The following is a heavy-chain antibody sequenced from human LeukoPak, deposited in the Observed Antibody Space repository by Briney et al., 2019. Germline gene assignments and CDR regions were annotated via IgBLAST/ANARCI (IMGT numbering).Heavy chain of an antibody. CDR2: ISYDGSNK. J-gene: IGHJ4*02. CDR1: GFTFSSYA. V-gene: IGHV3-30*04. D-gene: IGHD3-16*02. Sequence: GGSLRLSCAASGFTFSSYAMHWVRQAPGKGLEWVAVISYDGSNKYYADSVKGRFTISRDNSKNTLYLQMNSLRAEDTAVYYGAREGQITFGGVIVMAPFFDYWGQGTLVTVSS. CDR3: AREGQITFGGVIVMAPFFDY.